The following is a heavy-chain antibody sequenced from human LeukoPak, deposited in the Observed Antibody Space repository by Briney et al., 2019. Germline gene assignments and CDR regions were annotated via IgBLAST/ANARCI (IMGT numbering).Heavy chain of an antibody. D-gene: IGHD5-18*01. V-gene: IGHV3-33*01. Sequence: GGSLRLSCAASGFTFSSYGMHWVRQAPGKGLEWVAVIWYDGSNKYYADSVKGRFTISRDNSKNTLYLQMNSLRAEDTAVYYCARDFGYSYGHLDYWGQGTLVTVSS. CDR2: IWYDGSNK. CDR3: ARDFGYSYGHLDY. J-gene: IGHJ4*02. CDR1: GFTFSSYG.